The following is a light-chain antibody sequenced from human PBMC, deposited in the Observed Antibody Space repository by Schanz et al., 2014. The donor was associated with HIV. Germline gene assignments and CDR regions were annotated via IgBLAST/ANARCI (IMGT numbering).Light chain of an antibody. CDR2: GAS. CDR3: QQYNNWPPT. CDR1: QTVSSRF. V-gene: IGKV3-20*01. Sequence: EIVLTQSPVTLSLSPGERATLSCRASQTVSSRFIVWYQQEPGQPPRLLIYGASSRATGISDRFSGIGSGTDFTLAISSLQSEDFAVYYCQQYNNWPPTFGPGTKVDFK. J-gene: IGKJ3*01.